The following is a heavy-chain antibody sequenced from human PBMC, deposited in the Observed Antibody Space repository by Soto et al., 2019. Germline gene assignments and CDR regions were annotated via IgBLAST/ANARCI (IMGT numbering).Heavy chain of an antibody. D-gene: IGHD3-10*01. Sequence: QVQLVQSEAEVKKPGASVKVSCKASGYTFTSYDINWVRPATGQGLEWMGWMNPNSGNTGDAQKFQGGVTMTRNTSISTAYMEPSSLRSEDTAVYYCSRGAPVLLCFELTQVDAFDIWGQETMVTVSS. CDR2: MNPNSGNT. J-gene: IGHJ3*02. CDR1: GYTFTSYD. CDR3: SRGAPVLLCFELTQVDAFDI. V-gene: IGHV1-8*02.